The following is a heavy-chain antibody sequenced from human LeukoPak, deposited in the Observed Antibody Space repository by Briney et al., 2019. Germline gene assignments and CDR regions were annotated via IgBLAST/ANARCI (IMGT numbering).Heavy chain of an antibody. CDR1: GYTFIDYY. D-gene: IGHD3-10*01. Sequence: ASVKVSCKASGYTFIDYYIHWVRQAPGQGLEWMGSINPNSDVTNYAQNFQGRVTMTRDTFIRTAYMELRRLTSDDTAVYYCARGRSFGELGVYWGQGTLLTVSS. J-gene: IGHJ4*02. V-gene: IGHV1-2*02. CDR2: INPNSDVT. CDR3: ARGRSFGELGVY.